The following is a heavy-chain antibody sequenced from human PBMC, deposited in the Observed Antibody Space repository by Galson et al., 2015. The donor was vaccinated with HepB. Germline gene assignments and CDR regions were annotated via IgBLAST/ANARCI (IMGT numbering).Heavy chain of an antibody. CDR1: GFSLSTSGMC. J-gene: IGHJ2*01. V-gene: IGHV2-70*11. D-gene: IGHD3-10*01. Sequence: PALVKPTQTLTLTCTFSGFSLSTSGMCVSWIRQPPGKALEWLARIDWDDDKYYSTSLKTRLTISKDTSKNQVVLTMTNMDPVDTATYYCARTTGWFGELALGLWGRGTLVTVSS. CDR3: ARTTGWFGELALGL. CDR2: IDWDDDK.